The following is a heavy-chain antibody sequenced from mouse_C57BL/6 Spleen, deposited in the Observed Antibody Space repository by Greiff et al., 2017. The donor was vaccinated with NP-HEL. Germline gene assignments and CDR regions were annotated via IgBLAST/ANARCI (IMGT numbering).Heavy chain of an antibody. CDR3: ARDRHYFDY. J-gene: IGHJ2*01. Sequence: QVQLQQPGAELVRPGSSVKLSCKASGYTFTSYWMDWVKQRPGQGLEWIGNIYPSDSETHYNQKFKDKATLTVDKSSSTAYMQLSSLTSEDSAVYYCARDRHYFDYWGQGTTLTVSS. CDR2: IYPSDSET. V-gene: IGHV1-61*01. CDR1: GYTFTSYW.